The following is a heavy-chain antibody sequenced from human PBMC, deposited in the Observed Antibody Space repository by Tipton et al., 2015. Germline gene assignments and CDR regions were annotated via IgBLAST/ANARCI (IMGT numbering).Heavy chain of an antibody. CDR3: ARHVSFYYDTHGSDALDI. D-gene: IGHD3-22*01. Sequence: VQLVRSGAEVKKPGESLKISCKGSGYSFSNYWIGWVRQMPGKGLEWMGIIYPGDSHTRYNPSFQGQVTISADKSISTAYLHWSSLKASDTAMYYCARHVSFYYDTHGSDALDIWAQGTMVTVSS. CDR1: GYSFSNYW. J-gene: IGHJ3*02. V-gene: IGHV5-51*01. CDR2: IYPGDSHT.